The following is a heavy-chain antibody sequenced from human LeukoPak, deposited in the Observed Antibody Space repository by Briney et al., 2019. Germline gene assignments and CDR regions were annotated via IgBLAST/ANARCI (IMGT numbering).Heavy chain of an antibody. Sequence: PSETLSLTCTVSGGSVSSSLNYWGWIRQPPGKGLEWIGNIYYTGSTYSNPTLKSRVTMSVDTSKNQFSLKLNSVTAADTAVYYCARLSKGRYFDYIFDYWGQGTLLTVSS. CDR3: ARLSKGRYFDYIFDY. CDR1: GGSVSSSLNY. J-gene: IGHJ4*02. CDR2: IYYTGST. V-gene: IGHV4-39*01. D-gene: IGHD3-9*01.